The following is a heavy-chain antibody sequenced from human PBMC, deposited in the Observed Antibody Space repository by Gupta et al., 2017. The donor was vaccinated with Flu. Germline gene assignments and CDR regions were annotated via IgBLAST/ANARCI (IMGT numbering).Heavy chain of an antibody. CDR1: GFSFDDHG. V-gene: IGHV3-20*01. Sequence: EVQLVESGARVIRPGGPLRLSGAASGFSFDDHGMSWVRQVPGRGLQWVSTINWNGRNTFYADSVKGRFTISRDNAKKFLYLDLNRVRGEDTALYHCARGKGFGEYLAGNWFDPWGQGTLVTVSS. D-gene: IGHD3-10*01. J-gene: IGHJ5*02. CDR3: ARGKGFGEYLAGNWFDP. CDR2: INWNGRNT.